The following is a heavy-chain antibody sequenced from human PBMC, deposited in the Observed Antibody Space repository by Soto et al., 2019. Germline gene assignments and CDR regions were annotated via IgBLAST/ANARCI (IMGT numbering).Heavy chain of an antibody. D-gene: IGHD3-16*01. Sequence: EVQLVESGGGLVKPGGSLRLSCAASGFTFSSYSMNWVRQAPGKGLEWVSSISSSSSYIYYADSVKGRFTISRDNAKNSLYQQMTALSAGDWVVFSWASLPPRARNYVFGGPRRDMAAGAKGPTVTVPS. V-gene: IGHV3-21*01. CDR1: GFTFSSYS. CDR2: ISSSSSYI. J-gene: IGHJ6*03. CDR3: ASLPPRARNYVFGGPRRDMAA.